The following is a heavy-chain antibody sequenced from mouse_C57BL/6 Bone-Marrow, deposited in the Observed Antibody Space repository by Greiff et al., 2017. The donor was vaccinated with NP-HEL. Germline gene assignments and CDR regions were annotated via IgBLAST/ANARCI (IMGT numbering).Heavy chain of an antibody. CDR1: GYTFTSYW. D-gene: IGHD1-2*01. CDR3: ARSAGGYYAMDY. Sequence: QVQLQQPGAELVKPGASVKLSCKASGYTFTSYWMQWVKQRPGQGLEWIGEIDPSDSYTNYNQKFKGKATLTVATSSSTAYMQLSSLTSEDSAVYDCARSAGGYYAMDYWGQGTSVTVTS. J-gene: IGHJ4*01. V-gene: IGHV1-50*01. CDR2: IDPSDSYT.